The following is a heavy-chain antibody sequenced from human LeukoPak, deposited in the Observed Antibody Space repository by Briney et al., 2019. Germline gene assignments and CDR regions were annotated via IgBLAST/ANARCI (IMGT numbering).Heavy chain of an antibody. J-gene: IGHJ4*02. CDR1: GFTLSDYY. Sequence: PGGSLRLSCAASGFTLSDYYMSWIRQAPGKGLEWVAYVSSSGSTIAYADSVKGRFTISRDNAKNSLYLQMSSLRAEDTAVYYCARRRDFFDYWGQGTLVTVSS. CDR3: ARRRDFFDY. V-gene: IGHV3-11*01. CDR2: VSSSGSTI.